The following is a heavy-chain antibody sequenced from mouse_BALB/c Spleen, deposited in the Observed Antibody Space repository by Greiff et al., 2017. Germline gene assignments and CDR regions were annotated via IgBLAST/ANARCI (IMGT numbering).Heavy chain of an antibody. CDR3: TRYDYDEGYYAMDY. CDR1: GYTFTSYW. CDR2: IYPSDSYT. D-gene: IGHD2-4*01. V-gene: IGHV1-69*02. Sequence: QVQLQQSGAELVRPGASVKLSCKASGYTFTSYWINWVKQRPGQGLEWIGNIYPSDSYTNYNQKFKDKATLTVDKSSSTAYMQLSSPTSEDSAVYYCTRYDYDEGYYAMDYWGQGTSVTVSS. J-gene: IGHJ4*01.